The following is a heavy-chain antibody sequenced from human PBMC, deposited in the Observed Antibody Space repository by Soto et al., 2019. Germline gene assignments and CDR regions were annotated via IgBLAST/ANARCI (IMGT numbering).Heavy chain of an antibody. V-gene: IGHV1-3*01. J-gene: IGHJ5*02. CDR2: INADSGNT. Sequence: GASVKVSCKASGYTSTNYGMHWVRQAPGQRLEWMGWINADSGNTKYSQKFQGRITITRDTSASTVYMELSSLRSDDTAVYYCARWAKGWIDPWGQGTLVTSPQ. CDR3: ARWAKGWIDP. CDR1: GYTSTNYG.